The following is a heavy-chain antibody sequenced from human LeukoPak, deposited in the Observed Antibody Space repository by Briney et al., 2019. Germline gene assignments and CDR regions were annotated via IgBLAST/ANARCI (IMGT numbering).Heavy chain of an antibody. CDR3: ARQVAGTKYYFDY. CDR2: INPSGGST. J-gene: IGHJ4*02. V-gene: IGHV1-46*01. D-gene: IGHD6-19*01. Sequence: ASVKVSCKASGYTFTSYYMHWVRQAPGQGLECMGIINPSGGSTSYAQKFQGRVTMTRDMSTSTVYMELSSLRSEDTAVYYCARQVAGTKYYFDYWGQGTLVTVSS. CDR1: GYTFTSYY.